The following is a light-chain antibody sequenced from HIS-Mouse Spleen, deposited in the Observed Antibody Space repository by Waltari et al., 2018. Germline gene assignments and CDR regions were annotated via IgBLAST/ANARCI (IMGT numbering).Light chain of an antibody. J-gene: IGKJ2*01. CDR3: QQYYSTP. CDR1: QSVLYISNKKNH. V-gene: IGKV4-1*01. Sequence: DIVMTQSPDSLAVSLGERATINCKSSQSVLYISNKKNHLAWYQQKPGQPPQQLMYWACTRESRVPDRFSGSGCGTDFTLTISSLQAEDVAVYYCQQYYSTPFGQGTKLEIK. CDR2: WAC.